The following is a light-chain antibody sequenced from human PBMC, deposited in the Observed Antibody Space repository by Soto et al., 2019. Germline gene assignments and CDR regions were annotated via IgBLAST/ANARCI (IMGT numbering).Light chain of an antibody. CDR1: QNINRY. CDR2: AAS. CDR3: QHSYSTLLT. J-gene: IGKJ4*01. Sequence: DIQMTQSPSSLSASVGDRVTITCRASQNINRYLNWYQERPGKAPKLLIYAASSLQSGVPSRFSGSGSGTDFTLTISSLQAEDFATYYCQHSYSTLLTFGGGTQVEIK. V-gene: IGKV1-39*01.